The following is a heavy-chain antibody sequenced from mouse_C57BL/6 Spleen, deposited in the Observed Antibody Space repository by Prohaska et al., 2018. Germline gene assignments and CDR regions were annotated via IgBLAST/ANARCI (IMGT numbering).Heavy chain of an antibody. CDR3: ARRGDGYYVSY. J-gene: IGHJ2*01. CDR2: INPNNGGT. Sequence: HGKSLEWIGDINPNNGGTIYNQKFKGKATLTVDKSSSTAYMELRSLTSEDTAVYYCARRGDGYYVSYWGQGTTLTVSS. D-gene: IGHD2-3*01. V-gene: IGHV1-18*01.